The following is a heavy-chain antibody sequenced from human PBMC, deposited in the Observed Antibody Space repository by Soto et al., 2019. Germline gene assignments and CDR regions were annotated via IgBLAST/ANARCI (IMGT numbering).Heavy chain of an antibody. V-gene: IGHV3-23*01. CDR2: ISGSGGST. D-gene: IGHD5-18*01. CDR3: AKDQYTAMARDIYYYGMDV. Sequence: PGGSLRLSCAASGFTFSSYAMSWVRQAPGKGLEWVSAISGSGGSTYYADSVKGRFTISRDNSKNTLYLQMNSLRAEDTAVYYCAKDQYTAMARDIYYYGMDVWGQGTTVTVSS. CDR1: GFTFSSYA. J-gene: IGHJ6*02.